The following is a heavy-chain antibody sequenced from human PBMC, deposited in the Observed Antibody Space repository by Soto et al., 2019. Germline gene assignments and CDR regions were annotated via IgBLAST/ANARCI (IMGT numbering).Heavy chain of an antibody. D-gene: IGHD2-15*01. V-gene: IGHV1-69*13. Sequence: SVKVSCKASGYTFTTYGTSWVRQAPGQGLEWMGGISPIYGTANYAQKFQGRVTITADASTSTAYMELSSLRSDDTAVYYCARVVVASSSHFDYWGQGTLVTVSS. J-gene: IGHJ4*02. CDR2: ISPIYGTA. CDR1: GYTFTTYG. CDR3: ARVVVASSSHFDY.